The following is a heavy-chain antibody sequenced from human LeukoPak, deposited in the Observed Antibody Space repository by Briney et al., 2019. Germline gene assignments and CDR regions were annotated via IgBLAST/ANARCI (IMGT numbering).Heavy chain of an antibody. Sequence: PSETLSLTCAVYGGSFSGYYWSWIRQPPGKGLEWIGQINHSGSTNYNPSLKSRVTISVDTSKNQFSLKLSSVTAADTAVYYCARLHRQLVRPYCYYYYMDVWGKGTTVTVSS. D-gene: IGHD6-13*01. V-gene: IGHV4-34*01. CDR2: INHSGST. J-gene: IGHJ6*03. CDR1: GGSFSGYY. CDR3: ARLHRQLVRPYCYYYYMDV.